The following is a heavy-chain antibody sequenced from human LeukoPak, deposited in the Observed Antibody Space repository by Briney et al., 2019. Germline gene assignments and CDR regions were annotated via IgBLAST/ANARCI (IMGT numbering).Heavy chain of an antibody. V-gene: IGHV1-69*13. Sequence: SVKVSCKASGGTFSSYAISWVRQAPGQGLEWMGGIIPIFGTANYAQKFQGRVTITADESTSTAYMELSSLRSEDTAVYYCAEGPYSDFWSALYVWGKGTTLTVS. D-gene: IGHD3-3*01. CDR2: IIPIFGTA. J-gene: IGHJ6*03. CDR1: GGTFSSYA. CDR3: AEGPYSDFWSALYV.